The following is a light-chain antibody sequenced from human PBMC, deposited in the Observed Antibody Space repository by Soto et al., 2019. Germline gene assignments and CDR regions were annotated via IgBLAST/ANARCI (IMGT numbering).Light chain of an antibody. CDR3: QQSYSTPCT. CDR2: AAS. V-gene: IGKV1-39*01. J-gene: IGKJ3*01. Sequence: DLPMTQSPSSLSASVGDSVTITCRASQSISNYLNWYQQKPGKAPKLLVYAASSLQSGVPSRFSGSGSGTDFTLTISSLQPEDFATYYCQQSYSTPCTFGPGTKGDIK. CDR1: QSISNY.